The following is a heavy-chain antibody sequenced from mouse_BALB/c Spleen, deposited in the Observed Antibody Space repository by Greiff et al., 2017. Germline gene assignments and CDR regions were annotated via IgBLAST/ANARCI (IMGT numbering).Heavy chain of an antibody. Sequence: EVKLEESGGGLVKPGGSLKLSCAASGFTFSDYYMYWVRQTPEKRLEWVATISDGGSYTYYPDSVKGRFTISRDNAKNNLYLQMSSLKSEDTAMYYCARDRSLRYYAMDYWGQGTSVTVSS. CDR3: ARDRSLRYYAMDY. CDR1: GFTFSDYY. V-gene: IGHV5-4*02. J-gene: IGHJ4*01. D-gene: IGHD1-1*01. CDR2: ISDGGSYT.